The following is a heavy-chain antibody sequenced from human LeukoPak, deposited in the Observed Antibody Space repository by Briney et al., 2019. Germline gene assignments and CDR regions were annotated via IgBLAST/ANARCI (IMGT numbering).Heavy chain of an antibody. CDR1: GYTFTGYY. Sequence: ASVKVSCKASGYTFTGYYMHWVRQAPGQGLEWMRWINPNSGGTNYAQKFQGRVTMTRDTSISTAYMELSRLRSDDTAVYYCARGVVDSSGSYWFDPWGQGTLVTVSS. J-gene: IGHJ5*02. CDR3: ARGVVDSSGSYWFDP. CDR2: INPNSGGT. V-gene: IGHV1-2*02. D-gene: IGHD3-22*01.